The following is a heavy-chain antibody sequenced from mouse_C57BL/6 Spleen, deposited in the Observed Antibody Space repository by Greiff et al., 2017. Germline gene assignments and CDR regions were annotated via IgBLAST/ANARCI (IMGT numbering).Heavy chain of an antibody. V-gene: IGHV1-52*01. D-gene: IGHD2-14*01. CDR1: GYTFTSYW. J-gene: IGHJ4*01. Sequence: QVQLKQPGAELVRPGSSVKLSCKASGYTFTSYWMHWVKQRPIQGLEWIGNIDPSDSETHYNQKFKDKATLTVDKSSSTAYMQLSSLTSEDSAVYYCARGYRDYAMDYWGQGTSVTVSS. CDR3: ARGYRDYAMDY. CDR2: IDPSDSET.